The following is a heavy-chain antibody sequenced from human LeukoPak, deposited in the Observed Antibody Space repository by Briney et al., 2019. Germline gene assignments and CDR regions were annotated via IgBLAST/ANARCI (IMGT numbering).Heavy chain of an antibody. CDR3: ARLCGGSCYSYDAFDI. CDR1: GGSISSNSYY. Sequence: SETLSLTCAVSGGSISSNSYYWGWIRQPPGKGLEWIGSIYYSGSTNYNPSLKSRVTISVDTSKNQFSLKLSSVTAADTAVYYCARLCGGSCYSYDAFDIWGQGTMVTVSS. V-gene: IGHV4-39*07. D-gene: IGHD2-15*01. J-gene: IGHJ3*02. CDR2: IYYSGST.